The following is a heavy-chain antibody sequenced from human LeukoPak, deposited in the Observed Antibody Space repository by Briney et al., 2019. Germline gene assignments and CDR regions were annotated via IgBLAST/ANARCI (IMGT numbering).Heavy chain of an antibody. CDR3: ARALPTMVRGVPTDY. V-gene: IGHV4-59*08. D-gene: IGHD3-10*01. Sequence: PSETLSLTCTVSGGSISSYYWSWIRQPPGKGLEWIGYIYYSGSTNYNPSLKSRVTISVDTSKNQFSLKLSSVTAADTAVYYCARALPTMVRGVPTDYWGQGTLVTVSS. CDR1: GGSISSYY. CDR2: IYYSGST. J-gene: IGHJ4*02.